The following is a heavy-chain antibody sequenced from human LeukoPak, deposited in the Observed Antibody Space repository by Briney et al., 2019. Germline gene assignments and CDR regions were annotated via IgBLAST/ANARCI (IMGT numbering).Heavy chain of an antibody. V-gene: IGHV3-48*03. CDR3: ARGPSIAARYDAFDI. Sequence: GGSLRLSCAASEFTFTSYELNWVRQAPGQGLEWVLYISSSGNTISYTDSVKGRFTISRDNAKNSLYLQVISLRAEDTAVYYCARGPSIAARYDAFDIWGQGTMVTVSS. J-gene: IGHJ3*02. D-gene: IGHD6-6*01. CDR2: ISSSGNTI. CDR1: EFTFTSYE.